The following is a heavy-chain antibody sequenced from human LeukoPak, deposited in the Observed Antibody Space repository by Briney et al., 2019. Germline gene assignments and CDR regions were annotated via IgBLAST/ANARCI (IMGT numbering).Heavy chain of an antibody. D-gene: IGHD3-10*01. CDR2: VDPEDGET. Sequence: ASVKVSCKVSGYTFTDYYMHWVQQAPGKGLEWMGLVDPEDGETIYAEKFQGRVTITADTSTDTAYMELSSLRSGDTAVYYCATQGYKGLRADYWGQGTLVTVSS. J-gene: IGHJ4*02. CDR1: GYTFTDYY. V-gene: IGHV1-69-2*01. CDR3: ATQGYKGLRADY.